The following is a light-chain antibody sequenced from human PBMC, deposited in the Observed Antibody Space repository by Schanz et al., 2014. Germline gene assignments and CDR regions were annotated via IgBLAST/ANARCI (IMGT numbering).Light chain of an antibody. V-gene: IGLV1-40*01. CDR3: QSYDSSLSGSLV. CDR2: RSI. CDR1: SSNFGAGYD. Sequence: QSVLTQPPSVSGAPGQRVTISCTGSSSNFGAGYDVHWYQQLPGTAPKLLIYRSINRPSGVPDRFSGSKSGTSASLAITGLQAEDEAEYYCQSYDSSLSGSLVFGGGTKLTVL. J-gene: IGLJ3*02.